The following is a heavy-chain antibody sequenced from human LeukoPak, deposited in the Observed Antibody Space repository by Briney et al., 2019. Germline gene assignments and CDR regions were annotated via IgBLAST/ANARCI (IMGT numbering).Heavy chain of an antibody. CDR2: IYSGGST. CDR3: ARDRIWFPRPYGMDV. CDR1: GFTFSSYA. J-gene: IGHJ6*02. Sequence: GSLRLSCAASGFTFSSYAMSWVRQAPGKGLEWVSVIYSGGSTYYADSVKGRFTISRDNSKNTLYLQTNSLRAEDTAVYYCARDRIWFPRPYGMDVWGQGTTVTVSS. V-gene: IGHV3-53*01. D-gene: IGHD3-10*01.